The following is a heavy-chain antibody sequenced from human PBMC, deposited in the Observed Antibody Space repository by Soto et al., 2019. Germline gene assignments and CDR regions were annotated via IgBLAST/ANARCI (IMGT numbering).Heavy chain of an antibody. CDR1: GLCLARCG. V-gene: IGHV3-21*06. Sequence: CGLLWVSGTACGLCLARCGRNWNRQAPGKGLEWVSSISSTTNYIYYGDSMKGRFTISRDNAKNSLYLEMNSLRAEDTAVYYCAREPEDLTSNFDSWGQGTLVTVSS. J-gene: IGHJ4*02. CDR3: AREPEDLTSNFDS. CDR2: ISSTTNYI.